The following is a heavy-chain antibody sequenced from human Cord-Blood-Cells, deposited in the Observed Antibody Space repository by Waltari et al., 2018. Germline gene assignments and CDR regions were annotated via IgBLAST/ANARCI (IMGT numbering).Heavy chain of an antibody. Sequence: QVQLQQWGAGLLKPSETLSLTCAVYGGSFSGYYWSWIRQPPGKGLEWIGEINHSGSTNYNPSLKSRVTISVDTSNNQFSLKLSSVTAADTAVYYCARSAAMGVFDYWGQGTLVTVSS. J-gene: IGHJ4*02. D-gene: IGHD2-2*01. V-gene: IGHV4-34*01. CDR1: GGSFSGYY. CDR3: ARSAAMGVFDY. CDR2: INHSGST.